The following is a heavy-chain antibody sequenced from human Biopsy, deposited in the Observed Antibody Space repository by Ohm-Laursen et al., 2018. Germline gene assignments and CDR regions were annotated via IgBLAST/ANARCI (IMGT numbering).Heavy chain of an antibody. J-gene: IGHJ4*02. D-gene: IGHD2-8*01. CDR1: SYTFTDYN. Sequence: ASVKVSCKTSSYTFTDYNIHWMRQAPGQGLEWLGYINCKTGATNYAQKFQGTVTMTRDTSISTAYLALGSLRSADTAIYYCARDPLNGHKHFDYWGQGSLVTASS. CDR2: INCKTGAT. CDR3: ARDPLNGHKHFDY. V-gene: IGHV1-2*02.